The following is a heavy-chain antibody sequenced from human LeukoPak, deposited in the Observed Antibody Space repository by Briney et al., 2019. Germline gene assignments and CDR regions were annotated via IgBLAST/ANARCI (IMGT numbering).Heavy chain of an antibody. J-gene: IGHJ6*03. V-gene: IGHV4-34*01. CDR2: INHSGST. D-gene: IGHD4-23*01. CDR1: GGSFSGYY. CDR3: ARVLRGTVAPPRQNCYYCYMDV. Sequence: SGTLSLTCAVYGGSFSGYYWSWIRQPPGKGLEWIGEINHSGSTNYKPSLKSRVTTSVDTSKNQFSLKLSSVPAADTAVYYCARVLRGTVAPPRQNCYYCYMDVWGKGTAVTVSS.